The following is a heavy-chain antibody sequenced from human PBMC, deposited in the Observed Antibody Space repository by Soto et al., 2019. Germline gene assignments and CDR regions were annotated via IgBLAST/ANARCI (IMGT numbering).Heavy chain of an antibody. CDR1: GGTFSSYA. CDR3: AGGSGSYHSLCY. V-gene: IGHV1-69*01. J-gene: IGHJ4*02. Sequence: QVQLVQSGAEVKKPGSSVKVSCKASGGTFSSYAISWVRQAPGQGLEWMGGIIPIFRTANYAQKFQGRVKITTDESKSTACTELSSLTSEDTAVYYCAGGSGSYHSLCYWGLGTLVTVSS. D-gene: IGHD1-26*01. CDR2: IIPIFRTA.